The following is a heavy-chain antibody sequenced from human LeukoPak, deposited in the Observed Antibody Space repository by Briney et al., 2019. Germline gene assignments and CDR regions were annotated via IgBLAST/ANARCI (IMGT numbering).Heavy chain of an antibody. V-gene: IGHV3-23*01. Sequence: PGGSLRLSCAASGFTFSSYAVSWVRQAPGKGLAWVSAISGSGGSTYYADSVKGRFTISRDNSKNTLYLQMNSLRAEDTAVYYCAKPLSSYCSSTSCISHYMDVWGKGTTVTVSS. CDR3: AKPLSSYCSSTSCISHYMDV. J-gene: IGHJ6*03. CDR1: GFTFSSYA. CDR2: ISGSGGST. D-gene: IGHD2-2*01.